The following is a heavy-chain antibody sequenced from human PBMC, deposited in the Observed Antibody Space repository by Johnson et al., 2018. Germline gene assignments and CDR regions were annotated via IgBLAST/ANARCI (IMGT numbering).Heavy chain of an antibody. CDR1: GFTFSSYS. D-gene: IGHD3-10*01. CDR2: ISSSSSYI. CDR3: AREGETLGGACDI. V-gene: IGHV3-21*01. Sequence: QLVESGGGLVKPGGSLRLSCAASGFTFSSYSMNWVRQAPGKGLEWVSSISSSSSYIYYADSVKGRFTIARDNAKNSLYLQMNSLRAEDTAVYYCAREGETLGGACDIWGQGTMVTVAS. J-gene: IGHJ3*02.